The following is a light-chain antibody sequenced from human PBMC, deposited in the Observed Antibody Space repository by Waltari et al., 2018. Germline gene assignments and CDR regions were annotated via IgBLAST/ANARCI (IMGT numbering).Light chain of an antibody. J-gene: IGLJ3*02. CDR1: SSNIGTNY. Sequence: QSVLTQPPSASGTPGQRVTISCSGSSSNIGTNYIYWYQQLPATAPKLLIYRSDQGPSGVPDRFSGSKSGTSASLAISGLRSEDEADYYWAAWDDSLSGWVFGGGTKLTVL. CDR2: RSD. CDR3: AAWDDSLSGWV. V-gene: IGLV1-47*01.